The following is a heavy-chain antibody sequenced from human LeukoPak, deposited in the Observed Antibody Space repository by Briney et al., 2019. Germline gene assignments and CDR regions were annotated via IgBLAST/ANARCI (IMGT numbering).Heavy chain of an antibody. CDR1: GFTFINAW. D-gene: IGHD2-2*01. J-gene: IGHJ4*02. CDR2: ILSKTHGGTT. V-gene: IGHV3-15*01. CDR3: TTVVLAATYDY. Sequence: GGSLRLSCAASGFTFINAWMTWVRQAPGKGLEWVGRILSKTHGGTTDYAAPVKGRFTISRDDSKNTLYLQMNSLKTEDTAVYYCTTVVLAATYDYWGQGTLVTVSS.